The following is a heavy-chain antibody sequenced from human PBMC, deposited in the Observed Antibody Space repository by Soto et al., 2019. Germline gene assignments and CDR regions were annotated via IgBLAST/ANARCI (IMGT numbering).Heavy chain of an antibody. CDR3: ASRGVSSSAYHYGMDV. D-gene: IGHD3-10*01. Sequence: QVQLVQSGAEVKKPGSSVKVSCKASGGTFSSYAISWVRQAPGQGLEWMGGIIPIFGTANYAQKFQGRVTIIADESTSTAYMELSSLTSDDTAVYYCASRGVSSSAYHYGMDVWGQGPTITVSS. V-gene: IGHV1-69*12. CDR2: IIPIFGTA. J-gene: IGHJ6*02. CDR1: GGTFSSYA.